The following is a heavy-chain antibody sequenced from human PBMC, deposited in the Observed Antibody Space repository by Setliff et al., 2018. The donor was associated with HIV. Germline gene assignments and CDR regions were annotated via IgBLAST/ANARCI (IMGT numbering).Heavy chain of an antibody. Sequence: ASVTLSLTCTVSGGSIRSSSYFWGWIRQPPGKGLEWIGSIHYSGSTYYNPSLKSRVTISVDTSKNPFSLKLSSVTAADTAVYYCVRESIGVAGPRVAFDIWGQGTMVTVSS. CDR3: VRESIGVAGPRVAFDI. J-gene: IGHJ3*02. V-gene: IGHV4-39*07. CDR1: GGSIRSSSYF. CDR2: IHYSGST. D-gene: IGHD6-19*01.